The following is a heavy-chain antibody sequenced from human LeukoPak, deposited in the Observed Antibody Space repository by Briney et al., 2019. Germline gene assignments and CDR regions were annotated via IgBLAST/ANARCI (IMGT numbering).Heavy chain of an antibody. J-gene: IGHJ4*02. CDR1: GGSITNYY. CDR2: IHYSGST. CDR3: ARGKEVITMLRGLKPGYYSDY. V-gene: IGHV4-59*01. Sequence: PSETLSLTCTVSGGSITNYYWSWIRQPPGKGLEWIGYIHYSGSTKYKSSLKSRVTISVDTSKNQFSLKLNSVTAADTAVYYCARGKEVITMLRGLKPGYYSDYWGQGTLVTVSS. D-gene: IGHD3-10*01.